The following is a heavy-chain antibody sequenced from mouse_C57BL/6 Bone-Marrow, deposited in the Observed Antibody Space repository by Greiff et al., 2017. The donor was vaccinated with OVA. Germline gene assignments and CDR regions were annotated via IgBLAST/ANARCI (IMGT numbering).Heavy chain of an antibody. CDR1: GFTFSDYY. CDR3: ARRNYDYDEFAY. D-gene: IGHD2-4*01. J-gene: IGHJ3*01. Sequence: EVKLVESGGGLVQPGGSLKLSCAASGFTFSDYYMYWVRQTPEKRLEWVAYISNGGGSTYYPDTVKGRFTISRDNAKNTLYLQMSRLKSEDTAMYYCARRNYDYDEFAYWGQGTLVTVSA. V-gene: IGHV5-12*01. CDR2: ISNGGGST.